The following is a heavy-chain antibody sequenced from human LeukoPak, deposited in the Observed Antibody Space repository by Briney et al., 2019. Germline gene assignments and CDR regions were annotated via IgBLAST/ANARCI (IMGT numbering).Heavy chain of an antibody. J-gene: IGHJ4*02. CDR2: VNLQGST. CDR3: ATEGGPYRPLDY. V-gene: IGHV4-4*02. Sequence: SGTLSLTCGVSGGSITNANYWTWVRQPPGKGLEWIGEVNLQGSTNYNPSLMGRVAISVDTSENHISLQLTSVTAADTAVYYCATEGGPYRPLDYSGQGTLVTVSS. CDR1: GGSITNANY.